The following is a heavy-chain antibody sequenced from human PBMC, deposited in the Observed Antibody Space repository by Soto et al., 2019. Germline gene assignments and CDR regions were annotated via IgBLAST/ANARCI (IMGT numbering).Heavy chain of an antibody. V-gene: IGHV4-34*01. Sequence: QVQLQQWGAGLLKPSETLSLTCAVYGGSFSGYYWSWIRQPPGKGLEWIGEINHSGSTNYNPSLKSRVTISVDTTKTQFCLKLSSVTAADMAVYYGARAFYWRWLQGPSFDYWSQGTLVTVSS. CDR2: INHSGST. CDR3: ARAFYWRWLQGPSFDY. J-gene: IGHJ4*02. CDR1: GGSFSGYY. D-gene: IGHD2-8*02.